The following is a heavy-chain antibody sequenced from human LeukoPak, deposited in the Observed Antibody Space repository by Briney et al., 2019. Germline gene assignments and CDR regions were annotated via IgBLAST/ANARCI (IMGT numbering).Heavy chain of an antibody. CDR2: IYTSGST. D-gene: IGHD2-2*01. J-gene: IGHJ5*02. CDR1: GGSISSYY. V-gene: IGHV4-4*09. CDR3: ARDGNPYQLLFNWFDP. Sequence: PSETLSLTCTVSGGSISSYYWSWIRQPPGKGLEWIGYIYTSGSTNYNPSLKSRVTMSVDTSKNQFSLKLSSVTAADTAVYYCARDGNPYQLLFNWFDPWGQGTLVTVSS.